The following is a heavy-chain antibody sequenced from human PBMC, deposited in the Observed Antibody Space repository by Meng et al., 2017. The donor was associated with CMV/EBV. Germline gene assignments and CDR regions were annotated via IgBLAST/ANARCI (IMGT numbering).Heavy chain of an antibody. V-gene: IGHV4-61*01. J-gene: IGHJ6*02. CDR1: GGSVSSGSYY. D-gene: IGHD3-3*01. CDR2: IYYSGST. Sequence: SETLSLTCTVSGGSVSSGSYYWSWIRQPPGKGLEWLGYIYYSGSTNYNPSLKSRVTISVDTSKNQFSLKLSSVTAADTAVYYCARVRYYDFWSGYSERDYYYYGMDVWGQGTTVTVSS. CDR3: ARVRYYDFWSGYSERDYYYYGMDV.